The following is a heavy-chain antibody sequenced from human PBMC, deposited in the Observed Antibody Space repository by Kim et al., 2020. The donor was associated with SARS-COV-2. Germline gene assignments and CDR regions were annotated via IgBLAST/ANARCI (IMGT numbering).Heavy chain of an antibody. CDR2: ISYDGSNK. Sequence: GGSLRLSCAASGFTFSSYGMHWVRQAPGKGLEWVAVISYDGSNKYYADSVKGRFTISIDNSKNTLYLQMNSLRAEDTAVYYCAKSGVGWDYWGQGTLVTV. D-gene: IGHD7-27*01. CDR1: GFTFSSYG. V-gene: IGHV3-30*18. J-gene: IGHJ4*02. CDR3: AKSGVGWDY.